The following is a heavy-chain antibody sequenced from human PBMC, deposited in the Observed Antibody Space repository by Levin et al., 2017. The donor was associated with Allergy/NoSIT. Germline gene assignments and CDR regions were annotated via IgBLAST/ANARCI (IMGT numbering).Heavy chain of an antibody. CDR3: AGRGYDYLAY. Sequence: NSSETLSLTCSVSGGSISSYYWSWIRQPPGKGLEWIGYIYYSGSTNYNPSLKSRVTISVDTSKNHFSLKLSSVTAADTAVYYCAGRGYDYLAYWGQGTLVTVSS. V-gene: IGHV4-59*01. CDR2: IYYSGST. CDR1: GGSISSYY. J-gene: IGHJ4*02. D-gene: IGHD2-15*01.